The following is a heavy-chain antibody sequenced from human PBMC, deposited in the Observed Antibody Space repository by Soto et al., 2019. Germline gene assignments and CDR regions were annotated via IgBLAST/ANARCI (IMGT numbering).Heavy chain of an antibody. CDR1: GYTFTSYG. J-gene: IGHJ4*02. CDR2: ISAYNGNT. V-gene: IGHV1-18*01. CDR3: DRRSKIFGLVIRNFDY. D-gene: IGHD3-3*01. Sequence: DSVKVSCKASGYTFTSYGISWVRQAPGQGLEWMGWISAYNGNTNYAQKLQGRVTMTTDTSTSTAYMELRSLRSDDTAVYYCDRRSKIFGLVIRNFDYWGPRTLVTVSP.